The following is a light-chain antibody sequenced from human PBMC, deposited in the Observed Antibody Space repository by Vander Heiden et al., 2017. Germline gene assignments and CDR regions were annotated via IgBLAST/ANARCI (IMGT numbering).Light chain of an antibody. V-gene: IGLV3-1*01. Sequence: SYALTLPPSVSVSPVQTDSITSSGDKLGDNYACWYQQKQGQSPVLVIYQDSKRPSGIPERFSGSNAGNTATLTISGTQAMDEADYYCQAWDSSTVVFGGGTKLTVL. J-gene: IGLJ2*01. CDR1: KLGDNY. CDR3: QAWDSSTVV. CDR2: QDS.